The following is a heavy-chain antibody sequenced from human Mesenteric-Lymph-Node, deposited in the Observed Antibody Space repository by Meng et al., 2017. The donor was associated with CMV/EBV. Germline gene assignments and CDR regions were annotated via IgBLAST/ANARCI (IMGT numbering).Heavy chain of an antibody. Sequence: SETLSLTCAVSGASISNHLWWNWVRQTPGKGLEWIGEISHSEETKFNPSLQSRVTISLDKTNNHFSLRLTSVTAADTGVYFCARSPGFWSFDYWGRGTLVTVSS. CDR3: ARSPGFWSFDY. CDR2: ISHSEET. J-gene: IGHJ4*02. CDR1: GASISNHLW. V-gene: IGHV4-4*02. D-gene: IGHD2-8*02.